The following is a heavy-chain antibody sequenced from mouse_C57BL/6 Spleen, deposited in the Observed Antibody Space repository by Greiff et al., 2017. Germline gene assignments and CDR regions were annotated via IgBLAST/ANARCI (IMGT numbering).Heavy chain of an antibody. D-gene: IGHD2-12*01. CDR1: GYTFTSYW. Sequence: QVQLKQPGAELVRPGSSVKLSCKASGYTFTSYWMHWVKQRPIQGLEWIGNIDPTNCETQYNQKFKGKATITVDKSSSTAYMQLSSLTSEDSAVYYCSSSECSYTGLDYWGQGTLVTVSA. CDR3: SSSECSYTGLDY. V-gene: IGHV1-52*01. J-gene: IGHJ3*01. CDR2: IDPTNCET.